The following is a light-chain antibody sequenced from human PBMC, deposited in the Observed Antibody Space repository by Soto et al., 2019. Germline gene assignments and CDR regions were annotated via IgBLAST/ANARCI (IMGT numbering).Light chain of an antibody. Sequence: EIVLTQSPATLSLSPGERATLSCRASQYVSSFLAWYQQKAGQAPRLLIYDASHRATGIPARFSGSGSGTDFTLTINSLEPEDFALYYCQQRYTWPPTFGQGTNVDIK. CDR2: DAS. V-gene: IGKV3-11*01. CDR1: QYVSSF. J-gene: IGKJ1*01. CDR3: QQRYTWPPT.